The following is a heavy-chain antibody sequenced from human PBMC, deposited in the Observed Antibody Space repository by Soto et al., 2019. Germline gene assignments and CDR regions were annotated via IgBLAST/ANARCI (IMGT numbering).Heavy chain of an antibody. CDR2: IYYSGST. Sequence: SETLSLTCTVSGGSVSSGSYYWSWIRQPPGKGLEWIGYIYYSGSTNYNPSLKSRVTISVDTSKDQFSLKLSSVTAADTAVYYCARSYDSSGYYQKNSWFDPWGQGTLVTVSS. D-gene: IGHD3-22*01. CDR1: GGSVSSGSYY. V-gene: IGHV4-61*01. J-gene: IGHJ5*02. CDR3: ARSYDSSGYYQKNSWFDP.